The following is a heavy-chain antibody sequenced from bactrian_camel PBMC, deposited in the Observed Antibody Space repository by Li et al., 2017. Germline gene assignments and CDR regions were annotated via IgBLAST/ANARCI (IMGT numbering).Heavy chain of an antibody. D-gene: IGHD6*01. CDR1: GFTFSTLT. CDR2: IISDGSND. J-gene: IGHJ6*01. CDR3: TKAGDYGGDWYGVAEFGA. Sequence: VQLVESGGGSVQAGGSLTLSCAASGFTFSTLTMYWVRQAPGKGLEWVSSIISDGSNDYYADSVKGRFTISRANDENTLYLQSNSLKTEDTAIYYCTKAGDYGGDWYGVAEFGAWGQGTQVTVS. V-gene: IGHV3S6*01.